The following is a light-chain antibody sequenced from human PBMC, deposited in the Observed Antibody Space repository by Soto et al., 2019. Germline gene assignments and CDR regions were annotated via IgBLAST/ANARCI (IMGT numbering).Light chain of an antibody. Sequence: EIVMTQSPVTLSVSPGDRGTLSCRASQSVNSNLAWYQQKPGQTPKLLIYVASTRATGIPARFSGSGSGTEFTLTLSSLQSEDFAVYYCQHYNVWPLTFGGGTKVEFK. CDR2: VAS. CDR3: QHYNVWPLT. J-gene: IGKJ4*01. V-gene: IGKV3-15*01. CDR1: QSVNSN.